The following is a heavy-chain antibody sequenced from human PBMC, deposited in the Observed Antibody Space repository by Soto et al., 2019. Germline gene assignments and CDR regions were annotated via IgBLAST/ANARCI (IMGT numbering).Heavy chain of an antibody. CDR1: GFSFSDHY. CDR2: IRNKANRYTT. J-gene: IGHJ4*01. D-gene: IGHD6-13*01. CDR3: TRDNPRAPGTLDY. Sequence: EMQLVESGGGLVRPGGSLRLSCAASGFSFSDHYIGWVRQAPGKGLEWVGRIRNKANRYTTEYAASVKGRFTISRDDSKNSLYLQMNSLVTDDTAVYFCTRDNPRAPGTLDYWGHGTLVSVSS. V-gene: IGHV3-72*01.